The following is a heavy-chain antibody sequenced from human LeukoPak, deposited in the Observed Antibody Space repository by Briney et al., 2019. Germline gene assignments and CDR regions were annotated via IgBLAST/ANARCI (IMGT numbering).Heavy chain of an antibody. J-gene: IGHJ6*03. V-gene: IGHV3-21*01. CDR3: ARDREEDYYMDV. CDR1: GFTYNSYS. CDR2: ISSSSRYI. Sequence: PGGSLRLSCAASGFTYNSYSMNWVRQAPGKGLEWVSSISSSSRYIYYADSVKGRFTISRDNAKNSLYLQMNSLRAEDTAVYYCARDREEDYYMDVWGKGTTVTVSS. D-gene: IGHD3-10*01.